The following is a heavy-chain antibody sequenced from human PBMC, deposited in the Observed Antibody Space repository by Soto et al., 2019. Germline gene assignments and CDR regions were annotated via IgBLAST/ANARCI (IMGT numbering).Heavy chain of an antibody. V-gene: IGHV4-30-2*01. CDR2: IYHSGST. J-gene: IGHJ4*02. Sequence: SETLSLTCAVSGGSISSGGYSWSWIRQPPGKGLEWIGYIYHSGSTYYNPSLKSRVTISVDRSKNQFSLKLSSVTAADTAVYYCARSSIEPRVFMYPFDSWGQGTLVTVSS. CDR3: ARSSIEPRVFMYPFDS. D-gene: IGHD6-6*01. CDR1: GGSISSGGYS.